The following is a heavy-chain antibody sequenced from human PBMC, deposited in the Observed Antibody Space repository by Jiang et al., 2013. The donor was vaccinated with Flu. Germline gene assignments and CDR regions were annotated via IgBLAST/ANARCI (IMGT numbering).Heavy chain of an antibody. J-gene: IGHJ4*02. CDR3: ARDQGVSSYYFAIDF. CDR1: GYTFSTFG. D-gene: IGHD3-22*01. Sequence: SGAEVKKPGASVRVSCKTSGYTFSTFGFSWVRQAPGQGLEWMGWISAHIDKTNYAQKFQGRVTMTTDTTTNTAFMELRNLTSDDMAVYYCARDQGVSSYYFAIDFWGQGT. V-gene: IGHV1-18*03. CDR2: ISAHIDKT.